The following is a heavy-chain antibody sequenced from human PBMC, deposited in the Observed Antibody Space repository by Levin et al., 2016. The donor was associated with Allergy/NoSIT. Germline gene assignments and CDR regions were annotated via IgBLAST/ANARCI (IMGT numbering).Heavy chain of an antibody. V-gene: IGHV3-43*02. J-gene: IGHJ4*02. D-gene: IGHD4-23*01. CDR2: ISGDGGST. Sequence: GGSLRLSCAASGFTFDGYAMHWVRQTPGKGLEWVSVISGDGGSTYYSDSVKGRFTISRDNSKTSLFLQINSLRPEDTAFYYCARDSYGGSLHYWGQGTLVTVSS. CDR1: GFTFDGYA. CDR3: ARDSYGGSLHY.